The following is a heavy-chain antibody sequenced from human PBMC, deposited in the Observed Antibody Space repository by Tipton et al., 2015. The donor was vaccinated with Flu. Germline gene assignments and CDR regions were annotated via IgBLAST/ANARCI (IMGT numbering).Heavy chain of an antibody. D-gene: IGHD5-24*01. J-gene: IGHJ4*02. CDR1: GFTFSTYG. Sequence: SLRLSCAASGFTFSTYGMNWVRQAPGKGLEWVSAISGSGRGTYYADSVKGRFTISRDNSKNTLYLQMNSLRAEDTAVYYCASYLGESWAYKGFDYWGQGTLVTVSS. V-gene: IGHV3-23*01. CDR2: ISGSGRGT. CDR3: ASYLGESWAYKGFDY.